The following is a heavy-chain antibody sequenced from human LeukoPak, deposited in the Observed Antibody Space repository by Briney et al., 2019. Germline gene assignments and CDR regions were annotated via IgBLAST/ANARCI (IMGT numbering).Heavy chain of an antibody. Sequence: SETLSLTCAVYGGSFSGYYWNWIRQPPGKGLEWIGEINHSGSANYNPSLKSRVTISIDTSKNQFSLKLSSVTAADTAAFYCARGLSNSRRTLLGLDYWGQGTLVTVSS. J-gene: IGHJ4*02. CDR1: GGSFSGYY. D-gene: IGHD2/OR15-2a*01. V-gene: IGHV4-34*01. CDR2: INHSGSA. CDR3: ARGLSNSRRTLLGLDY.